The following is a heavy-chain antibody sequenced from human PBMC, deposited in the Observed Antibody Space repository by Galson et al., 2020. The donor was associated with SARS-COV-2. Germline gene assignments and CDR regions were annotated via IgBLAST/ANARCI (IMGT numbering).Heavy chain of an antibody. V-gene: IGHV4-38-2*02. CDR1: GYSISSGYY. J-gene: IGHJ6*03. D-gene: IGHD6-19*01. CDR2: IYHSGST. Sequence: SETLSLTCTVSGYSISSGYYWGWIRQPPGKGLEWIGSIYHSGSTYYNPSLKSRVTISVDTSKNQFSLKLSSVTAADTAVYYCARGHESAVAGILLPYYYYYMRLGQRDHGHRLL. CDR3: ARGHESAVAGILLPYYYYYMR.